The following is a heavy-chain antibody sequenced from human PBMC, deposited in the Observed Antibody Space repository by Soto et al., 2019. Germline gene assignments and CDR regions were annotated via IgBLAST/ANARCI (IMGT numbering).Heavy chain of an antibody. V-gene: IGHV3-30*18. J-gene: IGHJ4*02. CDR2: ISYDGSNK. CDR1: GFTFSSYG. D-gene: IGHD2-15*01. Sequence: QVQLVESGGGVVQPGRSLRLSCAASGFTFSSYGMHWVRQAPGKGLEWVAVISYDGSNKYYADSVKGRFTISRDNSKNTLHLQMNSLRAQDTAVYYCAKGQVVVAAGGVDYWGQGTLVTVSS. CDR3: AKGQVVVAAGGVDY.